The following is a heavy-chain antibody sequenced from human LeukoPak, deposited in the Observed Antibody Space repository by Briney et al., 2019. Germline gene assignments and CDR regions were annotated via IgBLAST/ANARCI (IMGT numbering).Heavy chain of an antibody. CDR3: ARGVGVVVPFDY. CDR2: ISSSSSYI. J-gene: IGHJ4*02. V-gene: IGHV3-21*01. CDR1: GFTFSSYS. Sequence: KPGGSLRLSCAASGFTFSSYSMNWVRQAPGKWLEWVSSISSSSSYIYYADSVKGRFTISRDNAKNSLYLQMNSLRAEDTAVYYCARGVGVVVPFDYWGQGTLVTVSP. D-gene: IGHD3-22*01.